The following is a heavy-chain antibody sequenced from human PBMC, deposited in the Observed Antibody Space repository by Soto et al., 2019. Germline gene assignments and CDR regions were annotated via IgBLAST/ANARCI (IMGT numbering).Heavy chain of an antibody. Sequence: QVQLQESGPGLVKPSQTLSLTCTVSGGSISSSDYYWSWILQHPGKGLEWIGDIYYSGSAYYNQSLKSRVTISLDTSKSQFSLKLSSVTAADTAVYYCAREVSPNSRGWYTVLVRWFDPWGQGTLVTVSS. CDR2: IYYSGSA. V-gene: IGHV4-31*03. D-gene: IGHD6-19*01. CDR1: GGSISSSDYY. J-gene: IGHJ5*02. CDR3: AREVSPNSRGWYTVLVRWFDP.